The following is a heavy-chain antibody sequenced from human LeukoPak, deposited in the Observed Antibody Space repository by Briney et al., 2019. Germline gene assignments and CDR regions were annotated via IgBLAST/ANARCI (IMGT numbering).Heavy chain of an antibody. CDR3: TRDDLFGELLFDY. CDR1: GGSFSGYY. Sequence: LSLTCAVYGGSFSGYYWSWVRQAPGKGLEWVGFIRSKAYGGTTEYAASVKGRFTISRDDSKSIAYLQMNSLKTEDTAVYYCTRDDLFGELLFDYWGQGTLVTVSS. D-gene: IGHD3-10*02. J-gene: IGHJ4*02. V-gene: IGHV3-49*04. CDR2: IRSKAYGGTT.